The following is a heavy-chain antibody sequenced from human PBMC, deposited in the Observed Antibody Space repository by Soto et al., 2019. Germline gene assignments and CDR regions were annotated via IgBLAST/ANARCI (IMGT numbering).Heavy chain of an antibody. J-gene: IGHJ4*02. CDR2: ISYDGQNK. CDR1: GFTSINYA. D-gene: IGHD3-22*01. Sequence: QVQLVESGGGVVQPGRSLRLSCAASGFTSINYAIHWVRQAPGKGLEWVAIISYDGQNKYYAESVKGRFSISRDNSKSTLSLQMNSLRTEDTAIYYCARAQSHYDSSGIDYWGQGTLVTVSS. V-gene: IGHV3-30*04. CDR3: ARAQSHYDSSGIDY.